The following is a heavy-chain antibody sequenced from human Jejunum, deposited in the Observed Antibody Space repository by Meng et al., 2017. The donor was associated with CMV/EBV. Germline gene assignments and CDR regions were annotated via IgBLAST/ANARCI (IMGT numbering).Heavy chain of an antibody. CDR1: GGSVGYYT. J-gene: IGHJ4*02. CDR2: IIRGGAT. D-gene: IGHD1-26*01. CDR3: ARGVGDY. Sequence: ARLSLPCAGYGGSVGYYTWSWFRQTPGKGLEWIGEIIRGGATNYNPSLNSRLTISIDTSKNQLSLKVTSVTAADTAIYYCARGVGDYWGQGTLVTVSS. V-gene: IGHV4-34*01.